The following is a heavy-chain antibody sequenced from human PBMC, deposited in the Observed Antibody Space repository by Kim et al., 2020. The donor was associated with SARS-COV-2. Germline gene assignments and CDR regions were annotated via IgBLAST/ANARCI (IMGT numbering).Heavy chain of an antibody. J-gene: IGHJ4*02. CDR3: ARDQVEMATIPEYYFDY. Sequence: SETLSLTCTVSGGSISSSSYYWGWIRQPPGKGLEWIGSIYYSGSTYYNPSLKSRVTISVDTSKNQFSLKLSSVTAADTAVYYCARDQVEMATIPEYYFDYWGQGTLVTVSS. CDR2: IYYSGST. CDR1: GGSISSSSYY. D-gene: IGHD2-21*01. V-gene: IGHV4-39*07.